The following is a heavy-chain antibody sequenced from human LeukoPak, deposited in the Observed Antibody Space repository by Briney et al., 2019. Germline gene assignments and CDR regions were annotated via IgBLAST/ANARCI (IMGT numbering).Heavy chain of an antibody. D-gene: IGHD2-21*02. V-gene: IGHV3-48*02. CDR2: ISGSSTTI. Sequence: PGGSLRLSCAASGFIISNYNMNWVRQAPGKGLEWVSYISGSSTTIYYADSVKGRFNISRDNAKNTLYLQMNSLRDEDTAVYYCARAQYCGGDCYWSFDYWGQGTLVTVSS. J-gene: IGHJ4*02. CDR1: GFIISNYN. CDR3: ARAQYCGGDCYWSFDY.